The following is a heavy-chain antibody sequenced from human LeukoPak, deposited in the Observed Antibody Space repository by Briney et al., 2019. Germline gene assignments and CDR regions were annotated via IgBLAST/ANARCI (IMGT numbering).Heavy chain of an antibody. Sequence: GGSLRLSCAASEFTFSTYSMNWVRQAPGKGLEWISFISSSSSTIYYADSVKGRFTVPRDNAKNTLYLQMNSLRAEDTAVYYCAKGGATVIDYWGQGTLVTVSS. V-gene: IGHV3-48*04. CDR1: EFTFSTYS. CDR3: AKGGATVIDY. J-gene: IGHJ4*02. CDR2: ISSSSSTI. D-gene: IGHD4-17*01.